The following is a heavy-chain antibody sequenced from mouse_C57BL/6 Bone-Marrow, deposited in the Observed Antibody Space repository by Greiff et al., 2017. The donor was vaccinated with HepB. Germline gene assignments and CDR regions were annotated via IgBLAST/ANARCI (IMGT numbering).Heavy chain of an antibody. CDR2: IHPNSGST. Sequence: QVQLQQPGAALLKPGASVKLSCKASGYTFTSYWMHWVKQRPGQGLEWIGMIHPNSGSTNYNEKFKSKTTLTVDKSSSTAYLQLSSLTSEDSAVYDCARPGSGYVVLDYWGQGTTLTVSS. CDR1: GYTFTSYW. D-gene: IGHD1-1*01. V-gene: IGHV1-64*01. J-gene: IGHJ2*01. CDR3: ARPGSGYVVLDY.